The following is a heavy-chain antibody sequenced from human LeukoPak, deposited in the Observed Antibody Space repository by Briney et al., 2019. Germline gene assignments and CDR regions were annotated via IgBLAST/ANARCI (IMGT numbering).Heavy chain of an antibody. D-gene: IGHD6-19*01. J-gene: IGHJ5*02. CDR2: IYYSGST. CDR3: ARGQQWLVTGNWFDP. V-gene: IGHV4-59*12. Sequence: SETLSLICTVSGGSISSYYWSWIRQPPGKGLEWIGDIYYSGSTNYNPSLKSRVTISADTSKNQFSLKLSSVTAADTAVYYCARGQQWLVTGNWFDPWGQGTQVTVSS. CDR1: GGSISSYY.